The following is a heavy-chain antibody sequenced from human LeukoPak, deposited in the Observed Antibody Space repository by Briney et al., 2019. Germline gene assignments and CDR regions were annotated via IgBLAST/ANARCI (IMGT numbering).Heavy chain of an antibody. CDR1: GFTFSSYA. Sequence: PGRSLRLSCAASGFTFSSYAMHWVRQAPGKGLEWVAVISYDGSNKYYADSVKGRFTISRDNSKNTLYLQMNSLRAEDTAVYYCAKATAFWSAYLDSWGQGALVTVSS. CDR3: AKATAFWSAYLDS. CDR2: ISYDGSNK. V-gene: IGHV3-30-3*01. J-gene: IGHJ4*02. D-gene: IGHD3-3*01.